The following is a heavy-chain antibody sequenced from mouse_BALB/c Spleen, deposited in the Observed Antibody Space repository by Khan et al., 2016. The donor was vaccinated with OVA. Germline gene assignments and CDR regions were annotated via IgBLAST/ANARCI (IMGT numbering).Heavy chain of an antibody. Sequence: VELVESGPGLVAPSQSLSITCTVSGFSLTSYGVHWVRQPPGKGLEWLGVIWTGGSTNYNSDLMSRLSISTDNSKSQVFLKMNSLQTDDTAMYYCARYYGNYGWYFDVWGAGTTVTVSS. J-gene: IGHJ1*01. CDR3: ARYYGNYGWYFDV. V-gene: IGHV2-9*02. D-gene: IGHD2-1*01. CDR1: GFSLTSYG. CDR2: IWTGGST.